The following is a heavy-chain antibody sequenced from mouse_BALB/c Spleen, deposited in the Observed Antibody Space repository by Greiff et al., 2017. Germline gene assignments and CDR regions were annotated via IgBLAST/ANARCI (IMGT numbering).Heavy chain of an antibody. CDR2: INPGSGGT. CDR3: ARTYGNYWFAY. D-gene: IGHD2-10*02. Sequence: VQVVESGAELVRPGTSVKVSCKASGYAFTNYLIEWVKQRPGQGLEWIGVINPGSGGTNYNEKFKGKATLTADKSSSTAYMQLSSLTSDDSAVYFCARTYGNYWFAYWGQGTLVTVSA. J-gene: IGHJ3*01. V-gene: IGHV1-54*01. CDR1: GYAFTNYL.